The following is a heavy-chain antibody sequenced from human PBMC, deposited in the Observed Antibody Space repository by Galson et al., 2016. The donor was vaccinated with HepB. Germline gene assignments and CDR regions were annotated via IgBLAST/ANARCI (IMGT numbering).Heavy chain of an antibody. D-gene: IGHD3-16*01. CDR1: GFTFSSYA. V-gene: IGHV3-23*01. CDR3: GEHGGFDY. CDR2: ISTAGGYA. J-gene: IGHJ4*02. Sequence: SLRLSCAASGFTFSSYAMGWLRRAPGKGLECVATISTAGGYAYYADSVKGRLTISRDNSKNTLYLYMNNLTAGDTAIYYCGEHGGFDYWGQGALVTVSS.